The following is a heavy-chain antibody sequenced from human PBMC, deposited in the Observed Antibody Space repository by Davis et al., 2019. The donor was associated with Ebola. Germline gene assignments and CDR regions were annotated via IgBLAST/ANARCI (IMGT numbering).Heavy chain of an antibody. D-gene: IGHD1-7*01. J-gene: IGHJ6*04. V-gene: IGHV3-11*01. CDR3: ARDRRLVLELYGMDV. Sequence: GESLKIPCAASGFTFSDYYMSWIRQAPGKGLEWVSYISSSGSTIYYADSVKGRFTISRDNAKNSLYLQMNSLRAEDTAVYYCARDRRLVLELYGMDVWGKGTTVTVSS. CDR1: GFTFSDYY. CDR2: ISSSGSTI.